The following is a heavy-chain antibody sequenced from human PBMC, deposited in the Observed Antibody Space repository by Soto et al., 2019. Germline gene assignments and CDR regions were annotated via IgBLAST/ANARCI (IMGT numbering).Heavy chain of an antibody. D-gene: IGHD4-17*01. CDR2: ISAYNGNT. CDR1: GYIFTSYG. Sequence: ASVKVSCKASGYIFTSYGISWVRQAPGQGLEWMGWISAYNGNTNYAQKLQGRVTMTTDTSTSTAYMELRSLRSDDTAVYYCARGGSEDYGDTDAFDIWGQGTMVTVSS. CDR3: ARGGSEDYGDTDAFDI. V-gene: IGHV1-18*01. J-gene: IGHJ3*02.